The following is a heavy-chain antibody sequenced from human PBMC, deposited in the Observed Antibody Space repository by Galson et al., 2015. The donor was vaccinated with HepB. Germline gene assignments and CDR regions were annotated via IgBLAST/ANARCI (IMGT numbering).Heavy chain of an antibody. V-gene: IGHV1-18*01. CDR3: AVTVTTVGNWFDP. CDR2: ISAYNGNT. J-gene: IGHJ5*02. D-gene: IGHD4-17*01. CDR1: GYTFTSYG. Sequence: SVKVSCKASGYTFTSYGISWVRQAPGQGLEWMGWISAYNGNTNYAQKLQGRVTMTTDTSTSTAYMELRSLRSDDTAVYYCAVTVTTVGNWFDPWGQGTLVTVSS.